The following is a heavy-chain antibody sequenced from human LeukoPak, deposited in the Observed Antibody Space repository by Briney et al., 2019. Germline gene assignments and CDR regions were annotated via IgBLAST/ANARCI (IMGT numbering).Heavy chain of an antibody. CDR2: MNEDEREK. CDR1: GFSLSSYW. J-gene: IGHJ4*02. Sequence: GGSLRLSCAASGFSLSSYWMSWVRQAPGKGLEWVATMNEDEREKYYVASVKGRFTIYRDNAKNSLYLQMNSLRAEDTAVYYCARNRGRGLRYYFDYWGQGTLVTVSS. CDR3: ARNRGRGLRYYFDY. D-gene: IGHD4-17*01. V-gene: IGHV3-7*01.